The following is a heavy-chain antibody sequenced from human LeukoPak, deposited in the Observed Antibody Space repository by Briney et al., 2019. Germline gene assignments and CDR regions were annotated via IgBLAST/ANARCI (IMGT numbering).Heavy chain of an antibody. CDR2: ISGSGGST. J-gene: IGHJ4*02. CDR1: GFTFSSYA. V-gene: IGHV3-23*01. D-gene: IGHD3-3*01. Sequence: GGSLRLSCAASGFTFSSYAMSWVRQAPGKGLEWVSAISGSGGSTYYADSVKGRFPISRDNSKNTLYLQMNSLRAEDTAVYYCAKKIRFLEWLFSYFDYWGQGTLVTVSS. CDR3: AKKIRFLEWLFSYFDY.